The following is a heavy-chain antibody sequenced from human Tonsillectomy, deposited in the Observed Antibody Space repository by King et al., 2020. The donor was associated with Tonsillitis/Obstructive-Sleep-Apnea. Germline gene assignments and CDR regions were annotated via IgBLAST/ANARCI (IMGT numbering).Heavy chain of an antibody. CDR2: XXXDGXXN. J-gene: IGHJ3*02. CDR1: GFTFSTNA. V-gene: IGHV3-30*01. CDR3: ANTEDCRSVNCYRASDI. D-gene: IGHD2/OR15-2a*01. Sequence: VQLVESGGGVVQPGRSLRLSCAASGFTFSTNAMHWVRQAPGKGXXWXXXXXXDGXXNXXEXSVXXRFTISRXNXKNTLYLQMNSXRAEDSAVYYCANTEDCRSVNCYRASDIWGQGTMVTVSS.